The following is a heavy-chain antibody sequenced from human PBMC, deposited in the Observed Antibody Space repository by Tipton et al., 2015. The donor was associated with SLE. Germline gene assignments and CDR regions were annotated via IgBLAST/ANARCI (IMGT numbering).Heavy chain of an antibody. CDR1: GGSFSGYY. J-gene: IGHJ4*02. Sequence: GLVKPSETLSLTCAVYGGSFSGYYWSWIRQPPGKGLEWIGEINHSGSTNYNPSLKSRVTISVDTSKNQFSLKLSSVTAADTAVYYCARKGNCSGGSCFDYWGQGTLVTVSS. CDR3: ARKGNCSGGSCFDY. CDR2: INHSGST. V-gene: IGHV4-34*01. D-gene: IGHD2-15*01.